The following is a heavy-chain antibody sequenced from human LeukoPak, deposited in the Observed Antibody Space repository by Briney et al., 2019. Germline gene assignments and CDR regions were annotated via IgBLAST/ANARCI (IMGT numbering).Heavy chain of an antibody. CDR2: ISTNGGST. D-gene: IGHD6-13*01. CDR1: GFSFGNHA. J-gene: IGHJ4*02. Sequence: GGSLRLSCAASGFSFGNHAMHWVRQAPGKGLEYVSAISTNGGSTYYANSVKGRFTISRDNSKNTLYLQMNSLRAEDTAVYYCARDQGGSYSSSWFDYWGQGTLVTVSS. CDR3: ARDQGGSYSSSWFDY. V-gene: IGHV3-64*01.